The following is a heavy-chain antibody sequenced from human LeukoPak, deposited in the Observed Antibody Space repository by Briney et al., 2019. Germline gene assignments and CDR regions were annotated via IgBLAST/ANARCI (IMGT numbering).Heavy chain of an antibody. Sequence: SETLSLTCSVSGDSISSGSFYWSWIRQPAGRGLEWIGRIYPSGSTNYNPSLKSRVTMSIDTSKNQFSLNLSSVTAADTAVYYCARTYYDSSGYYGGRLYYFDYWGQGTLVTVSS. CDR3: ARTYYDSSGYYGGRLYYFDY. J-gene: IGHJ4*02. D-gene: IGHD3-22*01. V-gene: IGHV4-61*02. CDR2: IYPSGST. CDR1: GDSISSGSFY.